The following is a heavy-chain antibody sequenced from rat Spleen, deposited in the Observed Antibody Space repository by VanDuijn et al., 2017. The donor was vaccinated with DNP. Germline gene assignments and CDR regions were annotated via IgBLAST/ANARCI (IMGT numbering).Heavy chain of an antibody. J-gene: IGHJ2*01. D-gene: IGHD4-3*01. CDR1: GFTFSDYN. CDR3: ARWGGYYFDY. V-gene: IGHV5-7*01. Sequence: EVQLVESGGGLVQPGRSLKLSCAASGFTFSDYNMAWVRQAPKKGLEWVATILYDGSIHYGDSVKGRFTISRDNAKSTLYLQMNSLRSEDMATYYCARWGGYYFDYWGQGVMVTVSS. CDR2: ILYDGSI.